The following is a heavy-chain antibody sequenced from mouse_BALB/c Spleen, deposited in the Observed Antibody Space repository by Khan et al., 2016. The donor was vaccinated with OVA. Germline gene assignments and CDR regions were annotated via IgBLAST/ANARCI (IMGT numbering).Heavy chain of an antibody. CDR2: IIPTNDYT. CDR1: GYTFTTYT. J-gene: IGHJ3*01. Sequence: QVQLQQSGAELARPGASVKMSCKASGYTFTTYTIHWVKQRPGQGLEWIGYIIPTNDYTNYNQKFKDRATLTADKSSSTAYMQLSSLTSEDSALYYCAREGAYYRSDGWFAYWGQGTLVTVSA. D-gene: IGHD2-14*01. V-gene: IGHV1-4*01. CDR3: AREGAYYRSDGWFAY.